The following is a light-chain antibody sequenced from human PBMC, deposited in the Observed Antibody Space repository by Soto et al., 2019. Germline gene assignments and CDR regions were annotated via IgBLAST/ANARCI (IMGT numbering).Light chain of an antibody. Sequence: IVLTESPGTLSLSPGERCTLSCRTSQRVSRKFAGYQQKVGQAPRLLVYGASTSATGIPARFSGSGSGTEFTLPISSLKSEDFAAYYCQQYNNWHTITFGHGTRLEIK. V-gene: IGKV3-15*01. CDR1: QRVSRK. CDR2: GAS. J-gene: IGKJ5*01. CDR3: QQYNNWHTIT.